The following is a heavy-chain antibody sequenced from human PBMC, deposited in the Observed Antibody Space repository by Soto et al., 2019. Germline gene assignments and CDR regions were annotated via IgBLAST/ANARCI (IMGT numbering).Heavy chain of an antibody. CDR2: IYPGDSDT. CDR3: ARHYLGYCSGGSCYRWGYYYGQDV. J-gene: IGHJ6*02. D-gene: IGHD2-15*01. Sequence: GESLKISCKGSGYSFTSYWIGWVRQMPGKGLEWMGIIYPGDSDTRYSPSFQGQVTISADKSISTAYLQWSSLKASDTAMYYCARHYLGYCSGGSCYRWGYYYGQDVTGQGTTVTVSS. V-gene: IGHV5-51*01. CDR1: GYSFTSYW.